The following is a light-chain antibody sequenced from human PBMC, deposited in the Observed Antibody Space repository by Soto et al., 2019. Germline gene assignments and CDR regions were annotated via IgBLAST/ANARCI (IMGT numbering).Light chain of an antibody. J-gene: IGKJ2*03. Sequence: EIVLTQSPGTLSLSPGERATLSCRASQSVTSNYLAWYQHKPGQAPRLLISGASSRATGIPDRFSGSGTGTDFPLPISRLAPEDVSVNYCQQDVFGRDSFGQGTKLEIK. V-gene: IGKV3-20*01. CDR3: QQDVFGRDS. CDR2: GAS. CDR1: QSVTSNY.